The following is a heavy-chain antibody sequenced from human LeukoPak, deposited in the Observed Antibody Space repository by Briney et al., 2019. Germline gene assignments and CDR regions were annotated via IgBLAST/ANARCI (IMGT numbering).Heavy chain of an antibody. D-gene: IGHD3-22*01. CDR3: AKDPASYGYYYDSSGYPTDY. V-gene: IGHV3-21*04. J-gene: IGHJ4*02. CDR2: ISSSSSYI. CDR1: GFTFSSYS. Sequence: PGGSLRLSCAASGFTFSSYSMNWVRQAPGKGLEWVSSISSSSSYIYYADSVKGRFTISRDNSKNTVYLQINSLRAENTAVYYCAKDPASYGYYYDSSGYPTDYWGQGTLVSVSS.